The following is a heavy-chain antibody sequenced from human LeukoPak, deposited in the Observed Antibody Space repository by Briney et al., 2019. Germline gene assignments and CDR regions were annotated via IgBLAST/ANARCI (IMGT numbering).Heavy chain of an antibody. CDR3: ANGNWFDP. V-gene: IGHV5-51*01. CDR2: IYPGDSDT. CDR1: GYPFTSYW. Sequence: GESLQISSKGSGYPFTSYWIGWVRQLPGKGLEWMGIIYPGDSDTKYSPSFQGQVTISADKSISTAYLQWSSLKASDTAMYYCANGNWFDPWGQGTLVTVSS. D-gene: IGHD3-16*02. J-gene: IGHJ5*02.